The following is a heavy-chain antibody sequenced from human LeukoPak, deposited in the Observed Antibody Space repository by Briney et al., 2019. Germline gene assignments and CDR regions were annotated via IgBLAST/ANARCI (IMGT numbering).Heavy chain of an antibody. D-gene: IGHD3-22*01. V-gene: IGHV3-21*01. CDR2: ISSSSSYI. CDR1: GFTFSSYS. J-gene: IGHJ4*02. CDR3: ATLIVVAKRFGY. Sequence: SGGSLRLSCAASGFTFSSYSMNWVRQAPGKGLEWVSSISSSSSYIYYADSVKGRFTISRDNAKNSLYLQMNSLRAEDTAVYYCATLIVVAKRFGYWGQGTLVTVSS.